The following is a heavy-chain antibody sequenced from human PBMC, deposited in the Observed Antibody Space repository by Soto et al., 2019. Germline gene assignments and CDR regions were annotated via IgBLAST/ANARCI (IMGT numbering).Heavy chain of an antibody. CDR3: ARGQYYHFWSGLKGWFAP. J-gene: IGHJ5*02. Sequence: QVQLVQSGAEVKKPGASVKVSCKASGYTFTSYDINWVRQATGQGLEWMGWMTPNSGNTGYAQKXHASATMTSHXXIXTXXMELGSLRSEYTAVYYLARGQYYHFWSGLKGWFAPWAQGPLVTVSS. V-gene: IGHV1-8*01. CDR2: MTPNSGNT. CDR1: GYTFTSYD. D-gene: IGHD3-3*01.